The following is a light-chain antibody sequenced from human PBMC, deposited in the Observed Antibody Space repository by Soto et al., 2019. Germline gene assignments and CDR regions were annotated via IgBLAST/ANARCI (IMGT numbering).Light chain of an antibody. CDR1: KLGDKY. V-gene: IGLV3-1*01. Sequence: SSELTQPPSVSVSPGQTASITCSGDKLGDKYACWYQQKPGQSPVVVIYQDMKRPSGIPERFSGSNFGNTATLTISGTQAMDEADYYCQAWDRGTVVFGGGTQLTVL. CDR3: QAWDRGTVV. J-gene: IGLJ2*01. CDR2: QDM.